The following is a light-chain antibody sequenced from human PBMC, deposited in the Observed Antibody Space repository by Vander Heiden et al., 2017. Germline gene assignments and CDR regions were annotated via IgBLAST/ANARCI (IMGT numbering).Light chain of an antibody. CDR3: CSYASSSTEV. V-gene: IGLV2-23*02. J-gene: IGLJ2*01. CDR2: DVS. Sequence: QSSPTPPSPVFGSPGPSITISCTGTSSDVGSYNLVSWYQQHPGKAPKLMIYDVSKRPSGVSNRFSGSKSGNTASLTISGLQAEDEADYYCCSYASSSTEVFGTGTKLTVL. CDR1: SSDVGSYNL.